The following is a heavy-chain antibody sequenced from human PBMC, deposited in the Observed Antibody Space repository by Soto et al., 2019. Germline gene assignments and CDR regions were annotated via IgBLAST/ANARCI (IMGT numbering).Heavy chain of an antibody. CDR1: GGSISSGDYY. J-gene: IGHJ4*02. CDR3: ARVTPSTVEVGY. V-gene: IGHV4-30-4*01. Sequence: SETLSLTCTVSGGSISSGDYYWSWIRQPPGKGLEWIGYIYYSGSTYYNPSLKSRVTISVDTSKNQFSLKLSSVTAADTAVYYCARVTPSTVEVGYWGQGTLVTVS. CDR2: IYYSGST. D-gene: IGHD4-17*01.